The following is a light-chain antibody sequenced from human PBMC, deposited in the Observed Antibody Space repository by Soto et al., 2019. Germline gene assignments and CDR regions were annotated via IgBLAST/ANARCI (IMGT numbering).Light chain of an antibody. V-gene: IGKV1-27*01. J-gene: IGKJ4*01. CDR3: QKYISPPLT. Sequence: DIQMTQSPSSLSASVGDRVTITCRASLHISNYLAWYQQKPGKIPKLLIYAASTLQAGVPSRFSGGGSGTDLPLTISRLQPEYVAAYYCQKYISPPLTFGGGTKVEIK. CDR2: AAS. CDR1: LHISNY.